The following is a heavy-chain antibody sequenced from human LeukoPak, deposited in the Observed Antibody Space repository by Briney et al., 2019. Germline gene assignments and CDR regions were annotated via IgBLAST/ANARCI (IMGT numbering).Heavy chain of an antibody. CDR3: ARDAEIWGSYRLPL. V-gene: IGHV4-30-4*01. Sequence: PSETLSLTCTVSGGSISSGDYYWSWIRQPPGKGLEWIGYIYYSGSTYYNPSLKSRVTISVDTSKNQFSLKLSSVTAADTAVYYCARDAEIWGSYRLPLWGQGTLVTVSS. CDR2: IYYSGST. CDR1: GGSISSGDYY. D-gene: IGHD3-16*02. J-gene: IGHJ4*02.